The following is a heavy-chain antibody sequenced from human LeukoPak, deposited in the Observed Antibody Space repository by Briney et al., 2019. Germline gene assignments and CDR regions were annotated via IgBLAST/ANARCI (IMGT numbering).Heavy chain of an antibody. V-gene: IGHV4-4*07. CDR3: AKLGGGSNNWFDP. CDR2: IYTTGTA. D-gene: IGHD3-16*01. Sequence: TSETLSLTCLLSGGSIGPYYWSWIRQAAGKGPEWIGRIYTTGTADYNPSLKGRVFLSVDTSMNEFSLKVTSVTAADTAVYYCAKLGGGSNNWFDPWGQGTLVTVSS. CDR1: GGSIGPYY. J-gene: IGHJ5*02.